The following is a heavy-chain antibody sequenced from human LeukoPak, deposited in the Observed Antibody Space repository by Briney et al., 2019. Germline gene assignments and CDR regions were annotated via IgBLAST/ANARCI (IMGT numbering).Heavy chain of an antibody. CDR1: GYTFTSYD. CDR2: VNPNSGNT. Sequence: ASVKVSCKASGYTFTSYDINWVRQATGQGLEWMGWVNPNSGNTGYAQKFQGRVTMTRDTSISTAYMELSRLRSDDTAVYYCARDLPWTNQLIAVAGKNWFDPWGQGTLVTVSS. D-gene: IGHD6-19*01. CDR3: ARDLPWTNQLIAVAGKNWFDP. J-gene: IGHJ5*02. V-gene: IGHV1-8*01.